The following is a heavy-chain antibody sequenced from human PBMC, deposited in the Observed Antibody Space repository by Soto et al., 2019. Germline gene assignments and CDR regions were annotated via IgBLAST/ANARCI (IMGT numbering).Heavy chain of an antibody. CDR2: IIPIFGTA. V-gene: IGHV1-69*12. J-gene: IGHJ6*02. CDR1: GSTFSSYG. Sequence: QVQLVQSGAEVKKPGSSVKVSCKASGSTFSSYGISWVRQAPGQGLEWMGGIIPIFGTANYAQKFQGRVTITADESTSTAYMELSRLRSEDTAVYYCARAVEQSYYYYGMDVWGQGTTVTVSS. CDR3: ARAVEQSYYYYGMDV.